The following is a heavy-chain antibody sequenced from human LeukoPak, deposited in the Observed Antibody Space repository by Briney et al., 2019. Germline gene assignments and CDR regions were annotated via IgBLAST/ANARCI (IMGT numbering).Heavy chain of an antibody. CDR3: ARGGARVSSAFEI. V-gene: IGHV4-59*01. CDR2: IYYSGST. Sequence: PWETLSLTCTVSGDSISAFYWSWIRQPPGKGLEWIGYIYYSGSTNYNPSLKSRVTISIETSKNQFSLKLRSVTAADTAVYYCARGGARVSSAFEIWGQGTMVTDSS. J-gene: IGHJ3*02. D-gene: IGHD3-16*01. CDR1: GDSISAFY.